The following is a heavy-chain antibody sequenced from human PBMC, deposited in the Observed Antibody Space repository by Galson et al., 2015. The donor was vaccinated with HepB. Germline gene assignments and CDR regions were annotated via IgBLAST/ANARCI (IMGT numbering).Heavy chain of an antibody. Sequence: SLRLSCAASGFTFSSYAMHWVRQAPGKGLEWVAVISYDGSNKYYADSVKGRFTIPRDNSKNTLYLQMNSLRAEDTAVYYCAREGIAAAHFQHWGQGTLVTVSS. D-gene: IGHD6-13*01. J-gene: IGHJ1*01. CDR1: GFTFSSYA. V-gene: IGHV3-30*04. CDR3: AREGIAAAHFQH. CDR2: ISYDGSNK.